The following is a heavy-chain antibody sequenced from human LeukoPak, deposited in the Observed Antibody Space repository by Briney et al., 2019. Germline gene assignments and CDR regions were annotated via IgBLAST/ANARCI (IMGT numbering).Heavy chain of an antibody. V-gene: IGHV4-30-2*01. D-gene: IGHD6-19*01. Sequence: SETLSLTCAVSGGSISSGGYSWSWIRQPPGKGLEWIGYIYHSGSTYYNPSLKSRVTISVDRSKNQFSLKLSSVTAADTAMYYCARYSSGNNWFDPWGQGTLVTVSS. J-gene: IGHJ5*02. CDR2: IYHSGST. CDR3: ARYSSGNNWFDP. CDR1: GGSISSGGYS.